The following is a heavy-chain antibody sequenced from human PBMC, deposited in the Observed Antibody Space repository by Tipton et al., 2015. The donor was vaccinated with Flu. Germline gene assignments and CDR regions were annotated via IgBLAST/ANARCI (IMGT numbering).Heavy chain of an antibody. D-gene: IGHD3-16*01. Sequence: QVQLVQSGAEVKKPGASVKVSCKASGYTFINYGISWVRQAPGQGLEWMGWISVYNGNTNYARNLQGRVTMTTDTSTSTAYMELKSLRSDDTAVYYCARDKTIYAYYSYGMDVWGQGTTVTVSS. J-gene: IGHJ6*02. CDR3: ARDKTIYAYYSYGMDV. CDR2: ISVYNGNT. V-gene: IGHV1-18*01. CDR1: GYTFINYG.